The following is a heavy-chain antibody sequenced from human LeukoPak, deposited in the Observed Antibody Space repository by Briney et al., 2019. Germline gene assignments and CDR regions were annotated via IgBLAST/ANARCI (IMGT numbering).Heavy chain of an antibody. V-gene: IGHV1-18*01. J-gene: IGHJ4*02. CDR2: ISAYNGNT. CDR3: ARLVVVVPAATDYFDY. CDR1: GYTFTSYG. Sequence: ASVKVSCKASGYTFTSYGISWVRQAPGQGLEWMGWISAYNGNTNYAQKLQGRVTMTTDTSTSTAYMELRSLRSDDTAVYYCARLVVVVPAATDYFDYWGQGTLVTVSS. D-gene: IGHD2-2*01.